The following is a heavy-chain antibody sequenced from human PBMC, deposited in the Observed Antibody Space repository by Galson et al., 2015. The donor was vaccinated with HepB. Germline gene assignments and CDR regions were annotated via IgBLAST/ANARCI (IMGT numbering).Heavy chain of an antibody. CDR3: ARALDTMVRGVIYYYYGMDV. V-gene: IGHV3-74*01. J-gene: IGHJ6*02. D-gene: IGHD3-10*01. CDR1: GFTFSSYW. Sequence: SLRLSCAASGFTFSSYWMHWVRQAPGKGLVWVSRINSDGSSTSYADSVKGRFTISRDNAKNTLYLQMNSLRAEDTAVYYCARALDTMVRGVIYYYYGMDVWGQGTTVTVSS. CDR2: INSDGSST.